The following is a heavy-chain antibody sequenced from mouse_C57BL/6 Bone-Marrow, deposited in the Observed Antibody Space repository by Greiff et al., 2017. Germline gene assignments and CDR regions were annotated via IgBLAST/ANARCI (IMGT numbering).Heavy chain of an antibody. CDR2: IDPSDSET. Sequence: VQLQQPGAELVRPGSSVKLSCKASGYTFTSYWMHWVKQRPIQGLEWIGNIDPSDSETHYNQKFKDKATLTVDKSSSTAYMQLSSLTSEDSAVYYCASGGRWLLTMDYWGQGTSVTVSS. J-gene: IGHJ4*01. V-gene: IGHV1-52*01. D-gene: IGHD2-3*01. CDR1: GYTFTSYW. CDR3: ASGGRWLLTMDY.